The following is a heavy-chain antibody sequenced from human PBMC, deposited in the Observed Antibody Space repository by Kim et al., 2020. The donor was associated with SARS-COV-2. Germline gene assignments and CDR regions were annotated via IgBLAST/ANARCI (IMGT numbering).Heavy chain of an antibody. CDR2: IWRDGSKA. CDR3: ARVIENFNWYPSDF. D-gene: IGHD1-1*01. Sequence: GGSLRLSCAASGFTFSNFGMHWVRQARGKGLEWVAVIWRDGSKAYYADSVTGRFTVSRDDSKDNLYLQMNSLRAEDTAIYYCARVIENFNWYPSDFWGQGTQVIVSS. J-gene: IGHJ4*02. V-gene: IGHV3-33*01. CDR1: GFTFSNFG.